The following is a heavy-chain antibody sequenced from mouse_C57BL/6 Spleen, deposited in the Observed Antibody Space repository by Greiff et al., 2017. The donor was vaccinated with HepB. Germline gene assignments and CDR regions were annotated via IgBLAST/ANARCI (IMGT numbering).Heavy chain of an antibody. Sequence: VQLVESGAELVRPGTSVKVSCKASGYAFTNYLIEWVKQRPGQGLEWIGVINPGSGGTNYNEKFKGKATLTADKSSSTAYMQLSSLTSEDSAVYFCAREGDYNAMDYWGQGTSVTVSS. D-gene: IGHD1-3*01. CDR3: AREGDYNAMDY. J-gene: IGHJ4*01. CDR2: INPGSGGT. V-gene: IGHV1-54*01. CDR1: GYAFTNYL.